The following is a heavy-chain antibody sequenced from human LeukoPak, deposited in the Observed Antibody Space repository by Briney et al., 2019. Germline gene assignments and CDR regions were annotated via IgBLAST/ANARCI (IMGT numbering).Heavy chain of an antibody. CDR3: ARVRGGN. J-gene: IGHJ4*02. CDR2: INTYGTA. D-gene: IGHD3-16*01. CDR1: GFTFSDSW. V-gene: IGHV3-74*03. Sequence: PGGSLRLSCAASGFTFSDSWMYWVRQAPGKGLLWIANINTYGTATYADSVKGRFTISRDNAKNTLYLQMHSLRAEDTAVYYCARVRGGNWGQGTLVTVSS.